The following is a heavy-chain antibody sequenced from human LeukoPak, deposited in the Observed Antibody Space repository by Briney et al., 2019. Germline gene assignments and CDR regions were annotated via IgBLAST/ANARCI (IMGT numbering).Heavy chain of an antibody. CDR2: ISSNGGST. D-gene: IGHD3-16*01. V-gene: IGHV3-64*01. CDR1: GFTFSSYA. Sequence: GGSLRLSCAASGFTFSSYAMHRVRQAPGKGLEYVSAISSNGGSTYYANSVKGRFTISRDNSKNTLYLQMGSLRAEDMAVYYCVGGYYFDYWGQGTLVTVSS. J-gene: IGHJ4*02. CDR3: VGGYYFDY.